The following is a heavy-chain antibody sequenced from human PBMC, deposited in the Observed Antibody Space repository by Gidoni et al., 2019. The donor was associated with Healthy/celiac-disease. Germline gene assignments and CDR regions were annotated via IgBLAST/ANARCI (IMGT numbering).Heavy chain of an antibody. Sequence: QVPLVQSGAEVKKPGASVKVSCKASRYTFTSYSMHWVRQGPGQGLEWMGIINPSGGSTSYAQKFQGRVTMTRDTSTSTVYMELSSLRSEDTAVYYGATRAGYSSSWSDYYYYMDVWGKGTTVTVSS. V-gene: IGHV1-46*01. CDR2: INPSGGST. D-gene: IGHD6-13*01. J-gene: IGHJ6*03. CDR1: RYTFTSYS. CDR3: ATRAGYSSSWSDYYYYMDV.